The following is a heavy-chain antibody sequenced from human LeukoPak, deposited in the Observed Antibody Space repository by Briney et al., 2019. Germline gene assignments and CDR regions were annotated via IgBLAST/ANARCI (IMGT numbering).Heavy chain of an antibody. Sequence: GGSLRLSCAASGFTFSSYGMHWVRQAPGKGLEWVAVIWYDGSNKYYADSVKGRFTISRDNSKNSLYLQMNSLRTGDTALYYCAKDTSLGYSSSWYGYWGQGTLVTVCS. CDR2: IWYDGSNK. CDR3: AKDTSLGYSSSWYGY. V-gene: IGHV3-33*03. D-gene: IGHD6-13*01. J-gene: IGHJ4*02. CDR1: GFTFSSYG.